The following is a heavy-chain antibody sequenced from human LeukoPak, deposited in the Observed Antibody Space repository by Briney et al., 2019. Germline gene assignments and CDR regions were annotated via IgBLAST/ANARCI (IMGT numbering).Heavy chain of an antibody. V-gene: IGHV3-30*18. CDR2: ISTDGRNK. CDR3: AKDLQVHTRIAARPSVGDYYYYGMDV. J-gene: IGHJ6*02. CDR1: GFTFRSYG. D-gene: IGHD6-6*01. Sequence: GGSLRLSCAASGFTFRSYGMHWVRQAPGKGLEWVAVISTDGRNKYHGDSVKGRFTISRDNSKNTLYLQMNSLRAEDTAVYYCAKDLQVHTRIAARPSVGDYYYYGMDVWGQGTTVTVSS.